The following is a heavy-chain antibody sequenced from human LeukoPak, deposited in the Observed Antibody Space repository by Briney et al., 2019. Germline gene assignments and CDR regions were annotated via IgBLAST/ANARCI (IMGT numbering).Heavy chain of an antibody. J-gene: IGHJ4*02. D-gene: IGHD6-13*01. Sequence: GGSLRLSCAASGFTFDDYAMHWVRQAPGKGLEWVSGISWNSGSIGYADSVKGRFTISRGNAKNSLYLQMNSLRAEDTALYYCAKARIAAAGRHFDYWGQGTLVTVSS. V-gene: IGHV3-9*01. CDR3: AKARIAAAGRHFDY. CDR1: GFTFDDYA. CDR2: ISWNSGSI.